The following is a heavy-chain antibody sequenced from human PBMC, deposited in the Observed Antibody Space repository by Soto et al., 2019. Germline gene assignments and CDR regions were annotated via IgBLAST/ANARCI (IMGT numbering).Heavy chain of an antibody. Sequence: PGASVKICCKCSGYTFTKYWIGWVSKIPGKGLEWMGRIDPSDSYLNYSPSFQGHVTISAGKSTNTAYLHFSSLKASDTAVYYCARHRGFGSRSYIAHWGQGTLVPVSS. CDR1: GYTFTKYW. V-gene: IGHV5-10-1*01. D-gene: IGHD3-10*01. CDR3: ARHRGFGSRSYIAH. J-gene: IGHJ4*02. CDR2: IDPSDSYL.